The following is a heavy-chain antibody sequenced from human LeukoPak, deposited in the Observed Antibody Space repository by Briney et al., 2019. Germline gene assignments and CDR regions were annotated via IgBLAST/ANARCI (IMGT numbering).Heavy chain of an antibody. CDR1: GGTFSSYA. CDR2: IIPILGIA. J-gene: IGHJ5*02. CDR3: ARDKEEQWLAYNWFDP. D-gene: IGHD6-19*01. V-gene: IGHV1-69*04. Sequence: SVKVSCKASGGTFSSYAISWVQQAPGQGLEWMGRIIPILGIANYAQKFQGRVTITADKSTSTAYMELSSLRSEDTAVYYCARDKEEQWLAYNWFDPWGQGTLVTVSS.